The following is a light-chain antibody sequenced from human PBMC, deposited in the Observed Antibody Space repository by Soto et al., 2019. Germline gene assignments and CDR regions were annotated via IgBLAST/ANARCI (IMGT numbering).Light chain of an antibody. CDR3: SSYTSSIIPYV. CDR1: SSDVGGYDY. CDR2: EVS. Sequence: QSVLTQPASVSGSPGQSITISCTGTSSDVGGYDYVSWYQQHPGKAPKLMIYEVSYRPSGVSNRLSGSKSGNTASLTISGLQAEDEADYYCSSYTSSIIPYVFGTGTKVTV. J-gene: IGLJ1*01. V-gene: IGLV2-14*01.